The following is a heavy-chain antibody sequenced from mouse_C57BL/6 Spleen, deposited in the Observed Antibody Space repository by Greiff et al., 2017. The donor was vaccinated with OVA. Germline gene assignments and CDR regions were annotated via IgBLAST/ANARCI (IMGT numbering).Heavy chain of an antibody. D-gene: IGHD1-1*01. CDR3: ARNGRGPPMDY. V-gene: IGHV1-82*01. Sequence: QVQLQQSGPELVKPGASVKISCKASGYAFSSSWMNWVKQRPGKGLEWIGRIYPGDGDTNYNGKFKGKATLTADKSSSTAYMQLSSLTSEDSAVYFCARNGRGPPMDYWGQGTSVTVSS. J-gene: IGHJ4*01. CDR1: GYAFSSSW. CDR2: IYPGDGDT.